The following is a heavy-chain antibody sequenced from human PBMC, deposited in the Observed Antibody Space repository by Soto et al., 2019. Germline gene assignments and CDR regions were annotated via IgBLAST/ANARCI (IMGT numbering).Heavy chain of an antibody. CDR3: ARRAGYDILTGYFEAGRHWFDP. D-gene: IGHD3-9*01. CDR1: GGSISSYC. Sequence: PSETLSLTCTVSGGSISSYCWSWIRQPPGKGLEWIGYIYYSGSTNYNPSLKSRVTISVDTSKNQFSLKLSSVTAADTAVYYCARRAGYDILTGYFEAGRHWFDPWGQGTLVTVSS. J-gene: IGHJ5*02. CDR2: IYYSGST. V-gene: IGHV4-59*08.